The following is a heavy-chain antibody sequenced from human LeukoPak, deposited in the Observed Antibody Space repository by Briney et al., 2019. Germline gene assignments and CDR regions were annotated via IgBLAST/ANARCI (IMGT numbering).Heavy chain of an antibody. CDR2: ISTSGSTI. CDR3: ARYLPGGAYDYAL. Sequence: GGPLSPSGPPSGSASITYGRNGVRQPPGRGRGGVSYISTSGSTINYADSVKGRFTISRDNAKNSLYLQMNSLRAEDTAVYYCARYLPGGAYDYALWGQGTLVTVSS. D-gene: IGHD4-17*01. J-gene: IGHJ4*02. V-gene: IGHV3-48*04. CDR1: GSASITYG.